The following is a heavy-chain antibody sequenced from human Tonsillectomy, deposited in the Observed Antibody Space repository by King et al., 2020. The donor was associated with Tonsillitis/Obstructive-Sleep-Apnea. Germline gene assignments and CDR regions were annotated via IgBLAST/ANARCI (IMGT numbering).Heavy chain of an antibody. J-gene: IGHJ3*02. CDR1: GASIRSSSHY. Sequence: LQLQESGPGLLKPSETLSLTCTVSGASIRSSSHYWGCIRQPPGKGLEWIGSIYYSGSTYYNPSLKSRVTISVDTSKNQFSLKLSSVTAADTAVYYCARKTHIRAFDIWGQGTMVTVSS. CDR3: ARKTHIRAFDI. CDR2: IYYSGST. V-gene: IGHV4-39*01.